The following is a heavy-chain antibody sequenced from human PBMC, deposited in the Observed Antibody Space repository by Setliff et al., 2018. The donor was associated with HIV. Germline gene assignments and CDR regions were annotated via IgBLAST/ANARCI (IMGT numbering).Heavy chain of an antibody. CDR3: ARDLWGTYNGYLHY. D-gene: IGHD1-20*01. Sequence: GGSLRLSCAASGFTLSSYSMHWVRQTPGKGLEWVSYITGAGSGIDYADSVKGRFTISRDNAKNSLFLQMNNLTVDDTGLYFCARDLWGTYNGYLHYWGRGTLVTAPQ. CDR1: GFTLSSYS. V-gene: IGHV3-48*04. J-gene: IGHJ4*02. CDR2: ITGAGSGI.